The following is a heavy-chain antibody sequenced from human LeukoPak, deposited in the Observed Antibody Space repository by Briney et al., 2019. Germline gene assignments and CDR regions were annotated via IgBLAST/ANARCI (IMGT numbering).Heavy chain of an antibody. CDR3: AKRAPRRNYYDSSGYYDY. CDR1: GFTFSSYV. J-gene: IGHJ4*02. D-gene: IGHD3-22*01. Sequence: GGSLRLSCAASGFTFSSYVMHWVRQAPGKGLEWVAIISDDGSNEYYADSVKGRFTISRDNSKNTLYLQMNSLRAEDTAVYYCAKRAPRRNYYDSSGYYDYWGQGTLVTVSS. CDR2: ISDDGSNE. V-gene: IGHV3-30*04.